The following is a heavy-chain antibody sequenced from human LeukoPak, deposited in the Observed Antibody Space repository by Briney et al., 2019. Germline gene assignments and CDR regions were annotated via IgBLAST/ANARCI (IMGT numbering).Heavy chain of an antibody. J-gene: IGHJ4*02. V-gene: IGHV3-30*02. D-gene: IGHD6-19*01. CDR2: IRFNGNNK. CDR3: ARDATGWYFDY. CDR1: GFTFTSYG. Sequence: PGGSLRLSCATSGFTFTSYGMHGGRQTPGKGLEWVAFIRFNGNNKYYADSVKGRFTISRDTSKNTQYLQMNSLRVEDTAVYYCARDATGWYFDYWGQGTLVSVSS.